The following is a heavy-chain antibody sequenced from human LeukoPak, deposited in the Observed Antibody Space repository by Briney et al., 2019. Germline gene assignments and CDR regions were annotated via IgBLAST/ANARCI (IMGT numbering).Heavy chain of an antibody. CDR2: IYYSGST. D-gene: IGHD3-10*01. Sequence: SETLSLTCTVSGGSISSYYWSWIRQPPGKGLEWIGYIYYSGSTNYNPSLKCRVTISVDTSKNQFSLKLSSVTAADTAVYYCASLGRSHAFDYWGQGTLVTVSS. J-gene: IGHJ4*02. CDR3: ASLGRSHAFDY. V-gene: IGHV4-59*01. CDR1: GGSISSYY.